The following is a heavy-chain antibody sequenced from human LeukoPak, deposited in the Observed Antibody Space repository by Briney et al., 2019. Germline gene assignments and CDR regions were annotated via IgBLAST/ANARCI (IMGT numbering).Heavy chain of an antibody. CDR2: INGDASNT. CDR1: GLTFNSYW. J-gene: IGHJ5*02. D-gene: IGHD2-2*01. CDR3: ARAMPHDNWFDP. Sequence: QTGGSLRLSCAASGLTFNSYWMHWVRQVAGKGLVGVARINGDASNTTYADSVKGRFTISRDNAKNTLYLQMNSLRVDDTAVCYCARAMPHDNWFDPWGQGSLVTVSS. V-gene: IGHV3-74*03.